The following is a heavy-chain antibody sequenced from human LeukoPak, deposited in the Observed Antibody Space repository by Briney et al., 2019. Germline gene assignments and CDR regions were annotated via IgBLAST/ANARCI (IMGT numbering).Heavy chain of an antibody. J-gene: IGHJ4*02. CDR2: IDAYNGNI. Sequence: SVKVSFQATGYTFTSYVINAVGQAPGQGVEWMGWIDAYNGNIYYAQKFQCRVTMTTDTSTSTAYMELRSMRSDDTAVYYCAGPRLKYSSSWDAIDHWGQGTLFSVSS. V-gene: IGHV1-18*01. CDR3: AGPRLKYSSSWDAIDH. D-gene: IGHD6-13*01. CDR1: GYTFTSYV.